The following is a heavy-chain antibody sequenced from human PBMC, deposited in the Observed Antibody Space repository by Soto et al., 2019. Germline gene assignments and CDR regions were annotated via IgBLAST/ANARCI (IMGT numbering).Heavy chain of an antibody. CDR3: ARGQSSLLLDC. Sequence: PSETLSLTCAVYGGSFSGYYWSCIRQPPGKGLEWIGEINHSGSTNYNPSLKSRVTISVDTSKNQFSLKLSSVTAADTAVYYCARGQSSLLLDCWGQGVLVTVSS. CDR1: GGSFSGYY. CDR2: INHSGST. D-gene: IGHD2-8*02. J-gene: IGHJ4*02. V-gene: IGHV4-34*01.